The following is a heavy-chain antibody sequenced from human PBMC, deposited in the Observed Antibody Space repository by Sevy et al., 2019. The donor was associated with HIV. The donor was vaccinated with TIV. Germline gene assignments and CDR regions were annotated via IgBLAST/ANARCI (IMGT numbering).Heavy chain of an antibody. CDR3: ATPKDVGYDYESLDI. CDR1: GYTLTKLS. J-gene: IGHJ3*02. V-gene: IGHV1-24*01. D-gene: IGHD5-12*01. CDR2: FDPEDGET. Sequence: ASVKVSCKVSGYTLTKLSMHWVRQAPGKGLEWMGGFDPEDGETIYAQKFQGRVTMTEDTSTDTAYMELSSLRSEDTAVYYCATPKDVGYDYESLDIWGQGTMVTVSS.